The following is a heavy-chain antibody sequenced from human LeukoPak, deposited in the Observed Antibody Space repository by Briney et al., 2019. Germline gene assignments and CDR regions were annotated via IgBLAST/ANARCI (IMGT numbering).Heavy chain of an antibody. CDR2: VGSDDKTK. D-gene: IGHD1-26*01. CDR1: GFTFTGHS. CDR3: ARERQTGATPFDY. V-gene: IGHV3-30*04. Sequence: GGSLRLSCVASGFTFTGHSMHWVRQAPGKGLEWVAVVGSDDKTKFYGDSLRGRFTISRDNSKSTLFLEMNSLRDEDTAVYYCARERQTGATPFDYWGQGSLVTVSS. J-gene: IGHJ4*02.